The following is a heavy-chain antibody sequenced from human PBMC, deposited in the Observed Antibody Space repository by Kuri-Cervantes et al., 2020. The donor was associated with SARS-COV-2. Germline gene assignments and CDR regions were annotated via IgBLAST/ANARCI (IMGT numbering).Heavy chain of an antibody. V-gene: IGHV3-66*02. CDR1: GFTVSSNY. CDR3: ARDLITVTHAEDY. Sequence: GGSLRLSCAASGFTVSSNYMSWVRQAPGKGLEWVSVIYSGGSTYYADSVKGRFTISRDNSKNTLYLQMNSLRAEDTAVYYCARDLITVTHAEDYWGQGTLVTVSS. J-gene: IGHJ4*02. D-gene: IGHD4-17*01. CDR2: IYSGGST.